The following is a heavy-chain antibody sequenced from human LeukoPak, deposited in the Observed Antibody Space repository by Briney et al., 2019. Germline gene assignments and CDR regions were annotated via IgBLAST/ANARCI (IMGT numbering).Heavy chain of an antibody. CDR3: AREVVVPAVKGIYYYYGMDV. J-gene: IGHJ6*02. Sequence: SETLSLTCTVSGGSISSSSYYWSWIRQPPGKGLEWIGYIYYSGSTNYNPSLKSRVTISVDTSKNQFSLKLSSVTAADTAVYYCAREVVVPAVKGIYYYYGMDVWGQGTTVTVSS. CDR2: IYYSGST. V-gene: IGHV4-61*01. CDR1: GGSISSSSYY. D-gene: IGHD2-2*01.